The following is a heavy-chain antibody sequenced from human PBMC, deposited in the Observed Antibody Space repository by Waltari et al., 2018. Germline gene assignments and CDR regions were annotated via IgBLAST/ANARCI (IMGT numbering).Heavy chain of an antibody. J-gene: IGHJ4*02. CDR1: GGSISSSNW. CDR2: IYHSGST. CDR3: ATGIAVAGSKKELGY. Sequence: QVQLQESGPGLVKPSGTLSLTCAVSGGSISSSNWWSWVRQPSGKGLEWIGEIYHSGSTNYNPSLKSRVTISVDKSKNQFSLKLSSVTAADAAVYYCATGIAVAGSKKELGYWGQGTLVTVSS. D-gene: IGHD6-19*01. V-gene: IGHV4-4*02.